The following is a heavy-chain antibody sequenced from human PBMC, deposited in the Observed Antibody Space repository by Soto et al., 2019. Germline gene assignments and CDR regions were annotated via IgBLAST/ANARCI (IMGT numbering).Heavy chain of an antibody. J-gene: IGHJ4*02. CDR2: ITDSGSNK. CDR1: GFHFSSYA. Sequence: GGSLSLSCAASGFHFSSYAMSWVRQAPGKGLEWVSVITDSGSNKYYADSVKGRFTISRDNSKNTLYLQMNSLRAEDTAVYYCARDWGYCISTSCYGYWGQGTLVTVSS. CDR3: ARDWGYCISTSCYGY. D-gene: IGHD2-2*01. V-gene: IGHV3-30-3*01.